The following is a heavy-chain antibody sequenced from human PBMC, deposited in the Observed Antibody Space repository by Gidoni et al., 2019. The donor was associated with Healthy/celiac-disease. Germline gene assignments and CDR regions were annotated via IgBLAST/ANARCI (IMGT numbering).Heavy chain of an antibody. Sequence: QLQLQESGSGLVQPSQTLSPTCAASGGSISSGGYSWSWIRQPPGKGLEWIGYIYHSGSTYYNPALKSRVTISVDRSKNQFSLKLSSVTAADTAVYYGASVVRRRGHRGGADAFDIWGQGTMVTVSS. CDR1: GGSISSGGYS. J-gene: IGHJ3*02. D-gene: IGHD3-10*01. CDR2: IYHSGST. V-gene: IGHV4-30-2*01. CDR3: ASVVRRRGHRGGADAFDI.